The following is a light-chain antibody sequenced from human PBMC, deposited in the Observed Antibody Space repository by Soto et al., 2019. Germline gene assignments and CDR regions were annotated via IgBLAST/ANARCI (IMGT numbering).Light chain of an antibody. CDR1: QSVSSSY. CDR3: QQYGNSRWT. V-gene: IGKV3-20*01. CDR2: GTS. J-gene: IGKJ1*01. Sequence: EIGLTQFPDTLSLSPGERATLSCGASQSVSSSYLAWYQQTPGQAPRLLIYGTSNRATGIPDRFSGSGSGTDFTLTISRLEPEDFAVYYCQQYGNSRWTFGQGTKVDIK.